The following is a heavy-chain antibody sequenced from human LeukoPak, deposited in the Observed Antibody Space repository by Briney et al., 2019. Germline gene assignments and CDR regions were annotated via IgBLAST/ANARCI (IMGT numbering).Heavy chain of an antibody. CDR2: ISSSSSYI. J-gene: IGHJ3*02. V-gene: IGHV3-21*01. Sequence: PGGSLRLSCAVSGFTFSNYAVSWVRQAPGKGLEWVSSISSSSSYIYYADSVKGRFTISRDNAKNSLYLQMNSLRAEDTAVYYCARDVGSYGDGDAFDIWGQGTMVTVSS. D-gene: IGHD4-17*01. CDR3: ARDVGSYGDGDAFDI. CDR1: GFTFSNYA.